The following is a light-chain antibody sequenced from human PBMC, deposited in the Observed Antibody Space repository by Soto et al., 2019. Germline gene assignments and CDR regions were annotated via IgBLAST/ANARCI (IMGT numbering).Light chain of an antibody. CDR2: GAS. CDR1: QTVSSTY. Sequence: EIVLTQSPGTLSLSPGERATLSCRASQTVSSTYIAWYQQSPGQPPRLLIYGASSRATGIPDRFSGSGSGTDFTLTISRLEPEDFAVYFCQQYGRSPPFTFCQGTKVEIK. J-gene: IGKJ2*01. V-gene: IGKV3-20*01. CDR3: QQYGRSPPFT.